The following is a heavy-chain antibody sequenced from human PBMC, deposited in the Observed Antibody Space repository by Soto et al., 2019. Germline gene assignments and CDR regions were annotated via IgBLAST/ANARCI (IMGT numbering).Heavy chain of an antibody. V-gene: IGHV3-30*03. D-gene: IGHD7-27*01. Sequence: QVQLVESGGGGVQPGRSLRLSCAASGFTFSSYGMHWVRQAPGKGLEWVAVISYDGTNKFYADSVKGRFTISRDNSKSTLYLQVDSLRPEDAAVYYCARDPKTSGGQHWAFNYFDSWGQGTLVTVSS. CDR2: ISYDGTNK. CDR3: ARDPKTSGGQHWAFNYFDS. J-gene: IGHJ4*02. CDR1: GFTFSSYG.